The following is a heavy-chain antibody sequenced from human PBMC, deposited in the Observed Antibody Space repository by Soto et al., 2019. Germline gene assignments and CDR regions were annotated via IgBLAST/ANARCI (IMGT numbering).Heavy chain of an antibody. J-gene: IGHJ6*02. CDR2: INPNSGGT. CDR3: ARDPGYCSGGSCPLGYYYYGMDV. V-gene: IGHV1-2*04. CDR1: GYTFTGCY. Sequence: ASVKVSCKASGYTFTGCYMHWVRQAPGQGLEWMGWINPNSGGTNYAQKFQGWVTMTRDTSISTAYMELSRLRSDDTAVYYCARDPGYCSGGSCPLGYYYYGMDVWGQGTTVTVSS. D-gene: IGHD2-15*01.